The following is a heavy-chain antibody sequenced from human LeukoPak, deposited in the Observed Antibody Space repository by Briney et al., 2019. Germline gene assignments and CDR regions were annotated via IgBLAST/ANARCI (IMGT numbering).Heavy chain of an antibody. V-gene: IGHV3-7*01. J-gene: IGHJ4*02. CDR3: ARDYSYCSSTSCYTGDY. D-gene: IGHD2-2*02. Sequence: GGSLRLSCAASGFTFSSYWMSWVRQAPGKGLEWVANIKQDGSEKYYVDSVKGRFTISRGNAKNSLYLQMNSLRAEDTAVYYCARDYSYCSSTSCYTGDYWGQGTLVTVSS. CDR2: IKQDGSEK. CDR1: GFTFSSYW.